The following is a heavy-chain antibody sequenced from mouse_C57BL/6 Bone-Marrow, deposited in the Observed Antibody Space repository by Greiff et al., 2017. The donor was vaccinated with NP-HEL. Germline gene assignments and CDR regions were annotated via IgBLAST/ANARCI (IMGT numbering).Heavy chain of an antibody. CDR3: ARGQRRLPFAY. V-gene: IGHV2-9-1*01. CDR2: IWTGGGT. Sequence: QVTLKVSGPGLVAPSQCLSITCTVSGFSLTSYAISWVRQQPGKGLEWLGVIWTGGGTTYNSALKSRLSSSKDNSKSQVFLKMNSLQTDDTARYYCARGQRRLPFAYWGQGTLVTVSA. CDR1: GFSLTSYA. D-gene: IGHD3-2*02. J-gene: IGHJ3*01.